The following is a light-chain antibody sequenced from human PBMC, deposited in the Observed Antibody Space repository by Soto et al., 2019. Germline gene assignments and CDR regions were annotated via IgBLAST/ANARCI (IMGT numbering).Light chain of an antibody. J-gene: IGLJ1*01. V-gene: IGLV2-23*01. CDR3: CSYAGSSSPYV. CDR1: SSDVGSYNL. Sequence: QSVLTQPASVSGSPGQSITISCTGTSSDVGSYNLVSWYQQHPGKAPKLMIFEGSKRPSGVSYRFSGSKSGNTASLTISGLQAEDEADYYCCSYAGSSSPYVFGTGTKLTVL. CDR2: EGS.